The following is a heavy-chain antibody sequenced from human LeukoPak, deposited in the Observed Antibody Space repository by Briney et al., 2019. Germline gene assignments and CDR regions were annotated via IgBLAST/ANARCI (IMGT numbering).Heavy chain of an antibody. V-gene: IGHV1-69*04. J-gene: IGHJ4*02. CDR2: IIPIFGIA. Sequence: ASVKISCKASGGTFSSYAISWVRQAPGQGLEWMGRIIPIFGIANYAQKFQGRVTITADKSTGTAYMELSSLRSEDTAVYYCAREGGGSYLYYFDYWGQGTLVTASS. CDR3: AREGGGSYLYYFDY. D-gene: IGHD1-26*01. CDR1: GGTFSSYA.